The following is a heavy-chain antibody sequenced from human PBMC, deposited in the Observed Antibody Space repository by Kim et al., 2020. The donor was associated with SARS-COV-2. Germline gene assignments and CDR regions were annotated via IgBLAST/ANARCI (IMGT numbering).Heavy chain of an antibody. V-gene: IGHV3-30*07. CDR3: ARDQSAGYSSSWNDY. J-gene: IGHJ4*02. Sequence: AAYVKGRLTISRDNSKNTLYLQMNSLRAEDKAVYYCARDQSAGYSSSWNDYWGQGTLVTVSS. D-gene: IGHD6-13*01.